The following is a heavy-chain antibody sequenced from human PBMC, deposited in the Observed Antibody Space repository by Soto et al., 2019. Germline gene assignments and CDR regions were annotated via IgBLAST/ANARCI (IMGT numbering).Heavy chain of an antibody. Sequence: SETLSLTCAVSSGSISSSNWWSWVRQPPGKGLEWIGEIYHSGSTNYNPSLKSRVTISVDKSKNQFSLKMSSVTAADTAVYYCARDCCPGGAFDIWGQGTMVTVSS. D-gene: IGHD3-16*01. CDR1: SGSISSSNW. V-gene: IGHV4-4*02. J-gene: IGHJ3*02. CDR2: IYHSGST. CDR3: ARDCCPGGAFDI.